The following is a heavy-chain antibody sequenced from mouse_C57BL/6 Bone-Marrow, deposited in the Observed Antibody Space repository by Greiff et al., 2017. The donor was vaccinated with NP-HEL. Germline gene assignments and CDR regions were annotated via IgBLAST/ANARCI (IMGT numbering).Heavy chain of an antibody. Sequence: DVKLVESGGGLVKPGGSLKLSCAASGFTFSSYTMSWVRQTPEKRLEWVATISGGGGNTYYPDSVKGRFTISRDNAKNTLYLQMSSLRSEDTALYYCARHEGLRAWFAYWGQGTLVTVSA. D-gene: IGHD2-4*01. CDR3: ARHEGLRAWFAY. V-gene: IGHV5-9*01. CDR1: GFTFSSYT. J-gene: IGHJ3*01. CDR2: ISGGGGNT.